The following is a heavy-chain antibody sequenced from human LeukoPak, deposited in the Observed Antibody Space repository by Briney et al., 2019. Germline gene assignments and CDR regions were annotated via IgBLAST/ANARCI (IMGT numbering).Heavy chain of an antibody. CDR1: GFTFNSYA. J-gene: IGHJ6*03. Sequence: SGGSLRLSCAASGFTFNSYAMHWVRQAPGKGLEWVAFIRYDGSNKYFADSVKGRFTISRDNSKNTLYLQMNSLRAEDTAVYYCAKEGGSGSYSLYYYFYYMDVWGKGTPVTISS. CDR2: IRYDGSNK. CDR3: AKEGGSGSYSLYYYFYYMDV. V-gene: IGHV3-30*02. D-gene: IGHD3-10*01.